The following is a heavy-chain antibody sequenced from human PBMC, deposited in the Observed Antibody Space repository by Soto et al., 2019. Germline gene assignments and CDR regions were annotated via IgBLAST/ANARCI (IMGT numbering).Heavy chain of an antibody. Sequence: PGGFLRLSCAASGFTFSNYWMHWVRQTPGKGLVWVSRINSDGSGSISYADSVKGRFTIPRDNARNTLYLQMNSLRAEDTAVYYCVVLSGPGYDYWGQGTPVTVSS. CDR3: VVLSGPGYDY. J-gene: IGHJ4*02. V-gene: IGHV3-74*01. CDR1: GFTFSNYW. CDR2: INSDGSGSI. D-gene: IGHD5-12*01.